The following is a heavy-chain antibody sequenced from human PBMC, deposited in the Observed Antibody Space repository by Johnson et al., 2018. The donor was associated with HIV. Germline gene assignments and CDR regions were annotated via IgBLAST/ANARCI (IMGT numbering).Heavy chain of an antibody. Sequence: EVQLVESGGGLIQPGGSLRLSCAASGFTFSNYDMYWVRQATGKGLEWVANIKQDGSAKFYVDSVKGRFTISRDNAKNSLYLQMNSLRDEDTAVYYCVTADRGSAWGQGTTVTVSS. D-gene: IGHD1-26*01. J-gene: IGHJ3*01. CDR3: VTADRGSA. V-gene: IGHV3-7*05. CDR1: GFTFSNYD. CDR2: IKQDGSAK.